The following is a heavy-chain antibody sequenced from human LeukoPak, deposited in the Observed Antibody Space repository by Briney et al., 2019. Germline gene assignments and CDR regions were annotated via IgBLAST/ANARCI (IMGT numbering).Heavy chain of an antibody. Sequence: GGSLRFSCAASGFTFSSYGMHWVRQAPGKGLEWVTVISYDGSNKYYADSVKGRFTISRDNSKNTLYLQMNSLRAEDTAVYYCARRPIKYYYYGMDVWGQGTTVTVSS. CDR1: GFTFSSYG. CDR2: ISYDGSNK. V-gene: IGHV3-30*03. CDR3: ARRPIKYYYYGMDV. J-gene: IGHJ6*02.